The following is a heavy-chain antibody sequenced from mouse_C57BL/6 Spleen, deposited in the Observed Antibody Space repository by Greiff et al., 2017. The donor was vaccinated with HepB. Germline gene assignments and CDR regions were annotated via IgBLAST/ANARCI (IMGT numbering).Heavy chain of an antibody. CDR1: GFTFNTYA. CDR2: IRSKSSNYAT. Sequence: EVKLVESGGGLVQPKGSLKLSCAASGFTFNTYAMHWVRQAPGKGLEWVARIRSKSSNYATYYADSVKDRFTISRDDSQSMLYLQMKNLKTEDTAMYYCVRDTDYGSSYWYFDVWGTGTTVTVSS. D-gene: IGHD1-1*01. V-gene: IGHV10-3*01. J-gene: IGHJ1*03. CDR3: VRDTDYGSSYWYFDV.